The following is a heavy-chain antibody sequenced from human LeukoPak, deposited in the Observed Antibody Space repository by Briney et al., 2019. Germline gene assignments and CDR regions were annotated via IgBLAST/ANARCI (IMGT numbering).Heavy chain of an antibody. CDR1: GFSFSSYW. V-gene: IGHV3-7*01. D-gene: IGHD6-13*01. CDR2: IKQDGSEK. CDR3: AGVFQPPGYVDY. Sequence: HPGGSLRLSCTASGFSFSSYWMSWVRQAPGKGPEWVANIKQDGSEKYCVDSVKGRFTISRDNAKNTLYLQMNSLRAEDTAIYYCAGVFQPPGYVDYWGQGTLVTVSS. J-gene: IGHJ4*02.